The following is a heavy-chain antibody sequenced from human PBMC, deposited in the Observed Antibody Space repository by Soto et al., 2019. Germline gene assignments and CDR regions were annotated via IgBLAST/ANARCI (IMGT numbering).Heavy chain of an antibody. CDR2: IDWDDDK. CDR3: ARMLSRGGSSYPYYYGMDV. Sequence: FGPTLVNPTQTLTLTCTLSGFSISSRGMCVSWIRQPPGMALEWLARIDWDDDKYYSTSLETRLTISKDTSRNQVVLTLTNLDPVDTATYYCARMLSRGGSSYPYYYGMDVWGQGTTVTVSS. V-gene: IGHV2-70*11. J-gene: IGHJ6*02. CDR1: GFSISSRGMC. D-gene: IGHD2-15*01.